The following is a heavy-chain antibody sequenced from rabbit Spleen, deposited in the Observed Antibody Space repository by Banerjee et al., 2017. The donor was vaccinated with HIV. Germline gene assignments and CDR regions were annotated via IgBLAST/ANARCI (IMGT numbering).Heavy chain of an antibody. CDR2: IYADSGNT. CDR1: GFSFNSGYD. D-gene: IGHD7-1*01. J-gene: IGHJ6*01. V-gene: IGHV1S40*01. CDR3: ARDTGTSFSSYGMDL. Sequence: QSLEESGGGLVKPGASLTLTCKASGFSFNSGYDMCWVRQAPGKGLEWIACIYADSGNTYSATWAKGRFTISKTSSTTVTLQMTSLTVADTATYFCARDTGTSFSSYGMDLWGPGTLVTVS.